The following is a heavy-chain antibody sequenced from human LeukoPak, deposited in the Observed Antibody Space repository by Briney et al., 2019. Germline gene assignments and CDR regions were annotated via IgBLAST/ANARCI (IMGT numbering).Heavy chain of an antibody. J-gene: IGHJ3*02. Sequence: GRSLRLSCAASGFTFDDYAMHWVRQAPGKGLEGVSGISWNSGSIGYADSGKGRFTISRDDAKNSLYLQMNSLRAEDMALYYCAKDAGIAAGWGAFDIWGQGTMVTVSS. D-gene: IGHD6-13*01. CDR2: ISWNSGSI. V-gene: IGHV3-9*03. CDR3: AKDAGIAAGWGAFDI. CDR1: GFTFDDYA.